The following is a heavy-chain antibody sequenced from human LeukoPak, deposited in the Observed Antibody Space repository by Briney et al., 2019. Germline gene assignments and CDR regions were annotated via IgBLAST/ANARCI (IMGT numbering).Heavy chain of an antibody. D-gene: IGHD3-10*01. Sequence: PSETLSLTCTVSGGSISSSSYYWGWIRQPPGKGLEWIGSIYYSGSTYYNPSLKSRVTISVDTSKNQFSLKLSSVTAADTAVYYCASIRGVTLRTIDYWGQGTLVTVSS. CDR2: IYYSGST. V-gene: IGHV4-39*01. J-gene: IGHJ4*02. CDR1: GGSISSSSYY. CDR3: ASIRGVTLRTIDY.